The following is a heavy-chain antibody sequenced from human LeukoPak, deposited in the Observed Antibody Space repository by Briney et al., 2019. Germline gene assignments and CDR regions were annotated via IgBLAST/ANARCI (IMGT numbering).Heavy chain of an antibody. D-gene: IGHD2-15*01. Sequence: SETLSLTCAVYGGSFSGYYWSWIRQPPGKGLEWIGEINHSGSTNYNPSLKSRVTISVDTSKNQFSLKLSSVTAADTAVYYCARAPDIVVVVAATPLGDYYYGMDVWGQGTMVTVSS. CDR3: ARAPDIVVVVAATPLGDYYYGMDV. CDR2: INHSGST. CDR1: GGSFSGYY. V-gene: IGHV4-34*01. J-gene: IGHJ6*02.